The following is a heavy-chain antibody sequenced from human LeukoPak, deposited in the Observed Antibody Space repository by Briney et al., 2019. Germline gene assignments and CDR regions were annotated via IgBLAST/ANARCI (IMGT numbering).Heavy chain of an antibody. CDR3: AKVSHDYVWGSYRYTDY. V-gene: IGHV3-23*01. D-gene: IGHD3-16*02. Sequence: PGGSLRLSCAASGFTFSKYAMSWVRQAPGKGLERVSAIRGSDGSTYYADSVKGRFTISRDNSKNTLYLQMNSLRAEDTAVYYCAKVSHDYVWGSYRYTDYWGQGTLVTVSS. J-gene: IGHJ4*02. CDR1: GFTFSKYA. CDR2: IRGSDGST.